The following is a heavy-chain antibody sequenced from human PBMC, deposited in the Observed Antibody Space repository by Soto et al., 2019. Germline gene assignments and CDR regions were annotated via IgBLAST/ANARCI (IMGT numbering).Heavy chain of an antibody. J-gene: IGHJ4*02. Sequence: EVQLVESGGGLVQPGGSLRLSCAASGFTFSSYSMKWVRQAPGKGLEWVSYISSSSSTIYYADSVKGPFTISRDNVKHSLSLQMNSMRAEDTTVYYCARDLNYGLFDYWGQGTLVTVSS. CDR2: ISSSSSTI. V-gene: IGHV3-48*01. CDR3: ARDLNYGLFDY. CDR1: GFTFSSYS. D-gene: IGHD4-17*01.